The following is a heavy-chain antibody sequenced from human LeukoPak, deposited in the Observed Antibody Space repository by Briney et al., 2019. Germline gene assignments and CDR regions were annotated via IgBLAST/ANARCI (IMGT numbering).Heavy chain of an antibody. J-gene: IGHJ4*02. CDR3: AKSTGAEYYFDY. V-gene: IGHV3-30*18. Sequence: GRSLRLSCAASGFTFSNYGMHWVRQAPGKGLEWVAVISYDGSNKYYADSVKGRFTISRDNSKNTLYLQMNSLRAEDTAVYYCAKSTGAEYYFDYWGQGTLVTVSS. D-gene: IGHD1-26*01. CDR1: GFTFSNYG. CDR2: ISYDGSNK.